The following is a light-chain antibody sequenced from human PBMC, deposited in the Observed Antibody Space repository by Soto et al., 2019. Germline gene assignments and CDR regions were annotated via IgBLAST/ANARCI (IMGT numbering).Light chain of an antibody. CDR1: SSNIGADFG. CDR3: QSYDSSLSGYV. J-gene: IGLJ1*01. Sequence: QSVLTQPPSVSGAPGLRVTVSCTGNSSNIGADFGVHWYRQVPGTAPKLLIFNNDNRPSGIPDRFSGSRSGSSASLAITGLQAEDEATYYCQSYDSSLSGYVFGSGTKVTAL. V-gene: IGLV1-40*01. CDR2: NND.